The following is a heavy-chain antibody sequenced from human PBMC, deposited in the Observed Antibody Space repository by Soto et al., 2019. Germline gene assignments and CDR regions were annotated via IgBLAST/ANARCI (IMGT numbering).Heavy chain of an antibody. J-gene: IGHJ6*02. CDR3: ARHYYDSSGYPAPYYHGMDV. Sequence: PSETLSLTCTVSGGSIISSGDYWGWIRQSPGKGLEWIGTIFYSGTTYYNPSLESRITISQDTSNNQFSLKLTSVTAADTAVYYCARHYYDSSGYPAPYYHGMDVWGQGTTVTVSS. D-gene: IGHD3-22*01. CDR1: GGSIISSGDY. CDR2: IFYSGTT. V-gene: IGHV4-39*01.